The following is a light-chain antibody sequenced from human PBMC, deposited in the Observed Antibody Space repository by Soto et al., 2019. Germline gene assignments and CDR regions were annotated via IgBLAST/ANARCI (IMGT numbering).Light chain of an antibody. J-gene: IGKJ1*01. CDR1: QHISSW. CDR3: QQYDSYWT. V-gene: IGKV1-5*03. CDR2: KAS. Sequence: DIQMTQSPSTLSASVGDTVTISCRASQHISSWLAWYQQKPGKAPKLLIYKASILQSGVPSRFSGSGSGTEFTLTIRRLQPDDFATYYCQQYDSYWTFRQGTKVDIK.